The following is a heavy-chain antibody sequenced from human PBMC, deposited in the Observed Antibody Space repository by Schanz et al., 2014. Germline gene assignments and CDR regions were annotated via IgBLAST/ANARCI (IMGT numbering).Heavy chain of an antibody. CDR2: IGGDASRT. CDR1: GFTFSFSG. V-gene: IGHV3-NL1*01. Sequence: QVQLVESGGGVVQPGGSLRLSCAASGFTFSFSGMQWVRPAPGKGPEWVSAIGGDASRTYFADSVKGRFTISRDKAKNTLYLQMNSLRAEDTAVYYCSIFPDKWDFGDPFQQWGQGTLVTVSS. J-gene: IGHJ1*01. CDR3: SIFPDKWDFGDPFQQ. D-gene: IGHD3-10*01.